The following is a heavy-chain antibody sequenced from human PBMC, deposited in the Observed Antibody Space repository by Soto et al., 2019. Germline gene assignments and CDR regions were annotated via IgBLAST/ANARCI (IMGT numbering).Heavy chain of an antibody. CDR2: ISYDGSNK. CDR3: ARGVWGEGDSYYYGMDV. J-gene: IGHJ6*02. Sequence: QVQLVESGGGVVQPGRSLRLSCAASGFTFSSYAMHWVRQAPGKGLEWVAVISYDGSNKYYADSVKGRFTISRDNSKNTLYLQMNRLRAEDTAVYYCARGVWGEGDSYYYGMDVWGQGTTVTVSS. D-gene: IGHD7-27*01. V-gene: IGHV3-30-3*01. CDR1: GFTFSSYA.